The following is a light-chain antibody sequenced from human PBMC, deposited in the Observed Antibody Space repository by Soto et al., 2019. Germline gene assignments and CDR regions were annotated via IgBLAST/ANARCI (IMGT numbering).Light chain of an antibody. CDR3: QQRSDWTWT. CDR2: DVS. V-gene: IGKV3-11*01. J-gene: IGKJ1*01. Sequence: EIVLTQSPATLSLSPGERGTLSCRASESVTDYLAWYQQKPGQAPRLLVYDVSNREAGIPTMFSGGGSGTECTLTISNVEPEDFAVYYCQQRSDWTWTFGQGTKVDIK. CDR1: ESVTDY.